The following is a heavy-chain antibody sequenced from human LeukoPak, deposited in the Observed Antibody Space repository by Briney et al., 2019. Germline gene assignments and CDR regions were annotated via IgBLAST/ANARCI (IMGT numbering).Heavy chain of an antibody. CDR3: ARLRRNGDSGGFYYYYDS. V-gene: IGHV3-21*01. D-gene: IGHD2-21*01. J-gene: IGHJ4*02. CDR2: ITVASYI. Sequence: PGGSLRLSCAASGFTFSSFSINWVRQAPGKGLEWVSSITVASYIYYADSVSGRFTISRDNAKNSLYLQMNSLRAEDTGVYYCARLRRNGDSGGFYYYYDSWGQGTLVTVSS. CDR1: GFTFSSFS.